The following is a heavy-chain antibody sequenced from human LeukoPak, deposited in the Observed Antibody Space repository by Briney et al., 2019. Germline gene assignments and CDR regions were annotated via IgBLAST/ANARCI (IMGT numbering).Heavy chain of an antibody. CDR1: GGSISSYY. V-gene: IGHV4-4*07. Sequence: SETLSLTCTVSGGSISSYYWSWIRQPPGKGLEWIGRIYTSGSTNYNPSLKSRVTMSIDTSKNQFSLKLTSVTAADTAVYYCARMDWLVVAVAGMGIWFDPWGQGALVTVSS. CDR3: ARMDWLVVAVAGMGIWFDP. CDR2: IYTSGST. D-gene: IGHD6-19*01. J-gene: IGHJ5*02.